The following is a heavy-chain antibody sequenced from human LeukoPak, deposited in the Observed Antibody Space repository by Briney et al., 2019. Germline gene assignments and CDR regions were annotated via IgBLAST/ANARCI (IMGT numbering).Heavy chain of an antibody. CDR1: GYTFTNYA. V-gene: IGHV1-3*01. CDR3: ARASVSTSFVYWESAYFDY. D-gene: IGHD6-6*01. CDR2: INAGSGNT. Sequence: ASVKVSCKASGYTFTNYAIHWVRQAPGQRLQWMGWINAGSGNTKYPQNFQDRVTITRDTSANIAYMELRSLRSEDTAVYYCARASVSTSFVYWESAYFDYWGQGTLVTVSS. J-gene: IGHJ4*02.